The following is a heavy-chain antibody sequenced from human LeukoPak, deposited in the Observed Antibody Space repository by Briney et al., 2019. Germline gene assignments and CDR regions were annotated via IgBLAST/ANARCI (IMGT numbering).Heavy chain of an antibody. Sequence: ASVKVSCKASGYTFTGYYMHWVRQAPGQGLEWMGWINPNSGGTNYAQKFQGRVTMTRDTSISTAYMELSRLRPDDTAVYYCARSSITIFGVVIGGYWGQGTLVTVSS. CDR3: ARSSITIFGVVIGGY. CDR1: GYTFTGYY. D-gene: IGHD3-3*01. J-gene: IGHJ4*02. V-gene: IGHV1-2*02. CDR2: INPNSGGT.